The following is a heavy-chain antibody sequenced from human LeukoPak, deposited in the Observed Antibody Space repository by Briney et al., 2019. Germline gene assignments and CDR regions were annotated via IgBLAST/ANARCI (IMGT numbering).Heavy chain of an antibody. D-gene: IGHD6-19*01. CDR1: GYTFTSYV. CDR2: INAGNGNT. V-gene: IGHV1-3*01. J-gene: IGHJ6*02. CDR3: ARESSSGWSNYGMDV. Sequence: ASVKVSCKASGYTFTSYVIHWVRQAPGQRFEWMGWINAGNGNTKYSQKFQGRVTIIRDTSASTAYMELSSLRSEDTAVYYCARESSSGWSNYGMDVWGQGTTVTVSS.